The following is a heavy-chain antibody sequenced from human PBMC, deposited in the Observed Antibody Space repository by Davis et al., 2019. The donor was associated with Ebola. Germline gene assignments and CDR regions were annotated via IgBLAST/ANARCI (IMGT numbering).Heavy chain of an antibody. CDR1: GFTLRSYA. CDR3: ARGALRSFDWSNNDAFDI. V-gene: IGHV3-30*04. D-gene: IGHD3-9*01. J-gene: IGHJ3*02. Sequence: PGGSLRLSCAASGFTLRSYAMHWVRQAPGKGLEWVAVISYDGSKKYFADSVQGRFTISRDNSKDTLYLQMNSLRPEDTAIYYCARGALRSFDWSNNDAFDIWGQGTMVTVSS. CDR2: ISYDGSKK.